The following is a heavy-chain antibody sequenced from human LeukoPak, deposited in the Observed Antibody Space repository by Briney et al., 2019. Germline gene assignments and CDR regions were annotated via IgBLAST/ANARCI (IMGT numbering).Heavy chain of an antibody. CDR3: ARDRRDGYNEYYFDY. CDR2: IFYSGST. CDR1: GGSISTSNYY. V-gene: IGHV4-39*07. Sequence: PSETLSLTCTVSGGSISTSNYYWGWIRQPPGKGLGWIGNIFYSGSTYYSPSLRSRVTISLDTSKNQFSLKLSSVTAADTAVYYCARDRRDGYNEYYFDYWGQGTLVTVSS. D-gene: IGHD5-24*01. J-gene: IGHJ4*02.